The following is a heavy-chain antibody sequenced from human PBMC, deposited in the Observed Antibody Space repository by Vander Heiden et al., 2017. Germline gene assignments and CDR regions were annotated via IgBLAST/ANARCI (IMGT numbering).Heavy chain of an antibody. CDR3: ARGYGDY. CDR1: RFTVGSYY. J-gene: IGHJ4*02. D-gene: IGHD4-17*01. V-gene: IGHV3-53*02. CDR2: IYTGGSA. Sequence: EVRLVETGGGLTQPGGSLRLSCAASRFTVGSYYMGWVRQAPGKGLEWVSVIYTGGSAYYADSVKGRFTISRDNSKNTLYLQMNSLRVEDTAFYYCARGYGDYWGQGTLVTVSS.